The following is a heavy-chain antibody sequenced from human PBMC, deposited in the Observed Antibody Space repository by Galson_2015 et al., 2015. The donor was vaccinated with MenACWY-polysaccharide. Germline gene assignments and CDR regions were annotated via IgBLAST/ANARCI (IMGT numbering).Heavy chain of an antibody. CDR2: IKEDGSKV. CDR1: GFTFSSSW. Sequence: LRLSCAASGFTFSSSWMTWVRQAPGKGLEWVAKIKEDGSKVYYVDSVKGRFTISRDNAKNLLYLQMNSLRAEDTAVYYCARYGNLGYWGQGTQVTVSS. D-gene: IGHD1-14*01. V-gene: IGHV3-7*01. CDR3: ARYGNLGY. J-gene: IGHJ4*02.